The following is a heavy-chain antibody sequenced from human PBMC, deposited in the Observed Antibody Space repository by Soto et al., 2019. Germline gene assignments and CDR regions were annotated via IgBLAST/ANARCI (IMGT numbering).Heavy chain of an antibody. Sequence: SQTLSLTCAISGESGSSNSGAWNWIRQSPSRGREWLGRTYYRSKWYHDYAVSVKNGITINPDTSKNQFSLKLNSVTPEDTAVYYCARDENSMAVCGKGTSVTVSS. CDR2: TYYRSKWYH. CDR3: ARDENSMAV. CDR1: GESGSSNSGA. V-gene: IGHV6-1*01. J-gene: IGHJ6*04.